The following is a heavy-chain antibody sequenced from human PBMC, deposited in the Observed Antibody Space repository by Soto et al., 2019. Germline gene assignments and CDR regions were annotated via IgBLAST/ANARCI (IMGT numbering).Heavy chain of an antibody. J-gene: IGHJ4*02. V-gene: IGHV4-38-2*02. CDR2: IYHSGST. CDR3: ARGPYYYDSSGYYYLPFDY. Sequence: SETLSLTCTVSGYSISSGYYWGWIRQPPGKGLEWIGSIYHSGSTYYNPSLKSRVTISVDTSKNQFSLKLSSVTAADTAVYYCARGPYYYDSSGYYYLPFDYWGQGTLVTVSS. CDR1: GYSISSGYY. D-gene: IGHD3-22*01.